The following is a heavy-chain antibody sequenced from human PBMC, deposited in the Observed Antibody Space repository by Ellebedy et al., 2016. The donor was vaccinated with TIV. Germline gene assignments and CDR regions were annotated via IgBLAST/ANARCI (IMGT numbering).Heavy chain of an antibody. D-gene: IGHD6-13*01. V-gene: IGHV4-59*01. Sequence: MPSETLSLTCTVSGDSISTYYWSRIRQPPGKGLEWIAYIHDNGNPTYNPSLMSRVTISLDTSKNQFSLKLNSMTAADTAVYYCARGASRSSWFFDYWGQGALVTVSS. CDR1: GDSISTYY. CDR2: IHDNGNP. J-gene: IGHJ4*02. CDR3: ARGASRSSWFFDY.